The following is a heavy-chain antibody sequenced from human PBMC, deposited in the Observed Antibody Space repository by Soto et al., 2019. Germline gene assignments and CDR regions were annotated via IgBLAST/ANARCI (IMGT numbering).Heavy chain of an antibody. CDR2: ISGSGGST. J-gene: IGHJ5*02. CDR1: GFTFSSYA. CDR3: AKDRVGLTGYYRGWFDP. Sequence: PGGSLRLSCAASGFTFSSYAMSWVRQAPGKGLEWVSAISGSGGSTYYADSVKGRFTISRDNSKNTLYLQMNSLRAEDTAVYYCAKDRVGLTGYYRGWFDPWGQGTLVTVS. D-gene: IGHD3-9*01. V-gene: IGHV3-23*01.